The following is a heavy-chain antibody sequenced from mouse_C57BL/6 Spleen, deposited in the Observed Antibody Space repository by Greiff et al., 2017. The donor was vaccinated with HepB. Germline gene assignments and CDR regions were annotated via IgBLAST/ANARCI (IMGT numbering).Heavy chain of an antibody. V-gene: IGHV5-17*01. Sequence: DVKLVESGGGLVKPGGSLKLSCAASGFTFSDYGMHWVRQAPEKGLEWVAYISSGSSTIYYADTVKGRFTISRDNAKNTLFLQMTSLRSEDTAMYYCASRYGSPQWYFDVWGTGTTVTVSS. CDR3: ASRYGSPQWYFDV. CDR2: ISSGSSTI. CDR1: GFTFSDYG. J-gene: IGHJ1*03. D-gene: IGHD1-1*01.